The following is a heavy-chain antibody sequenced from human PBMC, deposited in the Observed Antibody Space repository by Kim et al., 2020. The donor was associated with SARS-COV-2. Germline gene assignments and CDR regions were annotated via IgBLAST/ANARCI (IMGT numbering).Heavy chain of an antibody. D-gene: IGHD2-15*01. CDR1: GFTFSSYW. V-gene: IGHV3-7*01. CDR3: ARDRLLLKPNEDTSPYYYGMVV. Sequence: GGSLRLSCAASGFTFSSYWMSWVRQAPGKGLEWVANIKQDGSEKYYVDSVKGRFTISRDNAKNSLYLQMNSLRAEDTAVYYCARDRLLLKPNEDTSPYYYGMVVWGQGNTVTVSS. J-gene: IGHJ6*02. CDR2: IKQDGSEK.